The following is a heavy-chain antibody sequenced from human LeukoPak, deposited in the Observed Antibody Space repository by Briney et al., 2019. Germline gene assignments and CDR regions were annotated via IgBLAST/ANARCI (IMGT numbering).Heavy chain of an antibody. CDR1: GGSISSSGSY. D-gene: IGHD2-15*01. CDR2: IYYSGST. J-gene: IGHJ4*02. Sequence: PSETLSLTCTVSGGSISSSGSYWGWIRQPPGKGLQWIGTIYYSGSTYYNPSFKSRVTISVDTSKNQFSLKLSSVTAADTAVYYCARQLGYCSGTSCSFYFDYWGQGTLVTVSS. CDR3: ARQLGYCSGTSCSFYFDY. V-gene: IGHV4-39*01.